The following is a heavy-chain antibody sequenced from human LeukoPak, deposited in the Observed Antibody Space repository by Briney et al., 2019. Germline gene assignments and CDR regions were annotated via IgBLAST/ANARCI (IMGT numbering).Heavy chain of an antibody. CDR3: ARETNDFWSGYYLDY. V-gene: IGHV3-48*03. D-gene: IGHD3-3*01. CDR2: ISSSGSTI. J-gene: IGHJ4*02. Sequence: PGGSLRLSCAASGFTFSSYEMNWVRQAPGKGLEWVSYISSSGSTIYYADSVKGRFTISRDNAKNSLYLQMNSLRAEDTAVYYCARETNDFWSGYYLDYWGQGTLATVSS. CDR1: GFTFSSYE.